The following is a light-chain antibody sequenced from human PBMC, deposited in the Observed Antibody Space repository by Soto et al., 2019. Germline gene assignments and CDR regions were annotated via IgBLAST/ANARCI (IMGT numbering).Light chain of an antibody. CDR1: QGIGND. CDR2: ATS. J-gene: IGKJ1*01. V-gene: IGKV1-27*01. Sequence: DIQMTQSPSSLSASVGDRVTITCRTSQGIGNDLAWYQQNPGKVPKLLIYATSTLQSGVPSRFSGSGSGTDFTLTISSLQPEDVATYYCQKYNSAPRAFGQGTKVDI. CDR3: QKYNSAPRA.